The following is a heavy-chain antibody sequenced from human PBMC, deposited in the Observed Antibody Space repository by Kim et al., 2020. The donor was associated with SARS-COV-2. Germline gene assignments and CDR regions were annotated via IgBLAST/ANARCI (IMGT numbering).Heavy chain of an antibody. CDR1: GFSFNTYD. V-gene: IGHV3-48*02. CDR3: ARGFFGIDH. CDR2: IRGTSDII. Sequence: GGSLRLSCAASGFSFNTYDMNWVRQAPGKGLEWVAYIRGTSDIIYYADSVRGRFTIFRDNAKNSLYLQMNRLRDEDTAVYCCARGFFGIDHWGQGTLVTVSS. D-gene: IGHD3-3*01. J-gene: IGHJ4*02.